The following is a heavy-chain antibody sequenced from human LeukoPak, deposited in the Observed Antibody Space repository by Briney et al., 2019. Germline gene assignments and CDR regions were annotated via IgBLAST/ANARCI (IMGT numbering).Heavy chain of an antibody. CDR2: IGSTGIWI. Sequence: GGSLRLSCAASGFTFSNYAMIWVRQAPEKGLEWVSSIGSTGIWIYYVDSVKGRFTISRDNAKNSLYLQMDSLRVEDTAVYYCARHVDIVATSPFDYWSQGTLVTVSS. CDR3: ARHVDIVATSPFDY. V-gene: IGHV3-21*01. D-gene: IGHD5-12*01. J-gene: IGHJ4*02. CDR1: GFTFSNYA.